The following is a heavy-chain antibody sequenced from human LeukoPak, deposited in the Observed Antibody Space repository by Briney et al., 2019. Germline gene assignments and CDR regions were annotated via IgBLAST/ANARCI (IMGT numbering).Heavy chain of an antibody. CDR1: GYSISSGYY. CDR2: IYHSGST. CDR3: ATLADYGDYVGYWYFDL. V-gene: IGHV4-38-2*02. Sequence: SETLSLTCTVSGYSISSGYYWGWIRQPPGKGLEWIGSIYHSGSTYYNPSLKSRVTISVDTSKNQFSLKLSSVTAADTAVYYCATLADYGDYVGYWYFDLWGRGTLVTVSS. D-gene: IGHD4-17*01. J-gene: IGHJ2*01.